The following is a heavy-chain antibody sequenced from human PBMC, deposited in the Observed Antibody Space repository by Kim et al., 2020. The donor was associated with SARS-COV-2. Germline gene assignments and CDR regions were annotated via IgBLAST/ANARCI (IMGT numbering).Heavy chain of an antibody. D-gene: IGHD2-15*01. V-gene: IGHV3-11*01. J-gene: IGHJ5*02. CDR3: ARVVVAATNWFDP. Sequence: YNDLGKSQFTVSRENSKNTLYLKMNGLRAETTAVYYCARVVVAATNWFDPWGQGTLVTVSS.